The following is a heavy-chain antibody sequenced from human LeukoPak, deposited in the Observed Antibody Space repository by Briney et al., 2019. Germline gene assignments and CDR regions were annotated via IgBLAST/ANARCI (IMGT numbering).Heavy chain of an antibody. Sequence: GESLKISREGSGYSFTSYWIGWVRQMPGKGLEGMVIIYPCDSDTRYSPSFQGQVTISVDKSISTAYLQWSSLKASDTAMYYCARPLGYCSRTSCYDAFDIWGQGTMVTVFS. V-gene: IGHV5-51*01. CDR3: ARPLGYCSRTSCYDAFDI. J-gene: IGHJ3*02. CDR1: GYSFTSYW. D-gene: IGHD2-2*01. CDR2: IYPCDSDT.